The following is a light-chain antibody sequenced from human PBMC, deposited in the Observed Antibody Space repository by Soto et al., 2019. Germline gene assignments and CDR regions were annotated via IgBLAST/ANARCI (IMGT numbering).Light chain of an antibody. CDR1: QNVNSW. J-gene: IGKJ1*01. V-gene: IGKV1-5*03. CDR2: EAS. Sequence: DIQMTQSPSTLSASVGDTVTITCRASQNVNSWLAWYQQRPGKAPNLLIYEASKLETGVPSRFGGSGSGTEFTLTISSLQPDDFATYYCQQYNSYPWTFGQGTKV. CDR3: QQYNSYPWT.